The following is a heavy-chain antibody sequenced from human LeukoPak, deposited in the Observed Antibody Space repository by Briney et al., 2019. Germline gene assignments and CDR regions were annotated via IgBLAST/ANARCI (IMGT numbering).Heavy chain of an antibody. D-gene: IGHD6-19*01. CDR1: GFSFGSYY. J-gene: IGHJ4*02. Sequence: PGGPLRLSCTASGFSFGSYYISWVRQAPGKGLEWVASINQDASEKNYVDSVRGRFTISRDNAENSLYLQMNSLRAADTAVYYCARSTGWYPFPDYWGQGTLVTVSS. CDR3: ARSTGWYPFPDY. V-gene: IGHV3-7*01. CDR2: INQDASEK.